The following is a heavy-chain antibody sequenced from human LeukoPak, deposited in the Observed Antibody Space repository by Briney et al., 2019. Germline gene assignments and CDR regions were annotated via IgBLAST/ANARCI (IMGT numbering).Heavy chain of an antibody. CDR2: ISGSGHDI. D-gene: IGHD2-2*03. CDR3: ARGGYCSSTSCYGWSDY. J-gene: IGHJ4*02. V-gene: IGHV3-11*06. CDR1: GFTFSDSY. Sequence: SGGSLRLSCAASGFTFSDSYMTWVRQAPGKGMEWVAYISGSGHDINYSDSVKGRFTISRDNAKNSLYLQMNSLRAEDTAVYYCARGGYCSSTSCYGWSDYWGQGTLVTVSS.